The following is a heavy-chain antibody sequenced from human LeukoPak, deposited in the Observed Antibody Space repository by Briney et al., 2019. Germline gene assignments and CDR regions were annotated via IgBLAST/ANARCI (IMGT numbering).Heavy chain of an antibody. Sequence: ASVKVSCKASGYTFTGYYMYWVRKAPGQGLEWMGWINPNSGGTNYAQKFQGRVTMTRDTSISTAYMELSRLRSDDTAVYYCARGLGGRYSYGRYYFDYWGQGTLVTVSS. V-gene: IGHV1-2*02. J-gene: IGHJ4*02. CDR2: INPNSGGT. CDR1: GYTFTGYY. CDR3: ARGLGGRYSYGRYYFDY. D-gene: IGHD5-18*01.